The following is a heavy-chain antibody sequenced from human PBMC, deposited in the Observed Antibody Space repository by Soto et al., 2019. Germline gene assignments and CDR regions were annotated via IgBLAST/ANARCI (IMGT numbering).Heavy chain of an antibody. D-gene: IGHD3-9*01. CDR1: GGSISSSSYY. J-gene: IGHJ4*02. CDR2: IYYSGST. Sequence: SSETLSLTCTVSGGSISSSSYYWGWIRQPPGRGLEWIGSIYYSGSTYYNPSLKSRVTISVDTSKNQFSLKLSSVTAADTAVYYCASLAQGLRYFDWLLLGFDYWGQGTLVTVSS. V-gene: IGHV4-39*01. CDR3: ASLAQGLRYFDWLLLGFDY.